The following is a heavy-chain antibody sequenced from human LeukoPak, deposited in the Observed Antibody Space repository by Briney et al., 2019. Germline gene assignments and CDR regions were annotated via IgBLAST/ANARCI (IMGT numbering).Heavy chain of an antibody. CDR1: GFTFDDYA. V-gene: IGHV3-9*01. CDR2: ISWNSGSI. Sequence: PGGSLRLSCAASGFTFDDYAMHRVRQAPGKGLEWVSGISWNSGSIGYADSVKGRFTISRDNAKNSLYLQMNSLRAEDTALYYCAKVVDPYGGNSAYGMDVWGQGTTVTVSS. J-gene: IGHJ6*02. D-gene: IGHD4-23*01. CDR3: AKVVDPYGGNSAYGMDV.